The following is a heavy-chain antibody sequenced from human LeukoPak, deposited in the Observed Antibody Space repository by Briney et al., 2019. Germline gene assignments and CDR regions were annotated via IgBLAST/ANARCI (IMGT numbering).Heavy chain of an antibody. Sequence: PGASVKVSCKASGYTFTGYYMHWVRQAPGQGLEWMGWINPNSGGTNYAQKFQGWVTMTRDTSISTAYMELSRLRSDDTAVYYCARGPRKYGDYSSFGHWGQGTLVTVSS. CDR2: INPNSGGT. V-gene: IGHV1-2*04. D-gene: IGHD4-17*01. CDR3: ARGPRKYGDYSSFGH. J-gene: IGHJ1*01. CDR1: GYTFTGYY.